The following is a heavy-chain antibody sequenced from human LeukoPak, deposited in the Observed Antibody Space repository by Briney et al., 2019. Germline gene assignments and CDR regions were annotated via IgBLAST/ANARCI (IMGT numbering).Heavy chain of an antibody. CDR2: INPNSGGT. Sequence: ASVKVSCKASGYTFTSHYMHWVRQAPGQGLEWMGWINPNSGGTNYAQKFQGRVTLTRDTSISTAYMDLSRLRSDDTAVYYCARESGSEWYYYDSWGQGTLVTVSS. CDR3: ARESGSEWYYYDS. J-gene: IGHJ4*02. D-gene: IGHD3-22*01. CDR1: GYTFTSHY. V-gene: IGHV1-2*02.